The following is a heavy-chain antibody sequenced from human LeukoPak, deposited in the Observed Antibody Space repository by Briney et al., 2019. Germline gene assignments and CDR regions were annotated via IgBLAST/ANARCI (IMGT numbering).Heavy chain of an antibody. CDR1: GFTFSSYA. CDR2: ISGSGSNT. V-gene: IGHV3-23*01. Sequence: GGSLRLSCAASGFTFSSYAVSWVRQAPGKGLEWVSAISGSGSNTYYADSVKGRFAISRDNSKNTLYLQMNSLRAEDTAVYYCAKAGHGDYGLTFDYWGQGTLVTVSS. D-gene: IGHD4-17*01. CDR3: AKAGHGDYGLTFDY. J-gene: IGHJ4*02.